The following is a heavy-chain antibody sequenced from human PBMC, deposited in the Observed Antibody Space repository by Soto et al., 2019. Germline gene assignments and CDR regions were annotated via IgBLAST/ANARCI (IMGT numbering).Heavy chain of an antibody. V-gene: IGHV3-15*01. Sequence: GGSLRLAYAASGFTFSNAWMSWVRQAPGKGLEWVGRFKIKTDGGTTDYAAPVKGRFTISRDDSKNTLYLQMNSLKTEDTAVYYCATDPDKDYGSGSYYNQIYYYGMDVWGQGTTVTVSS. CDR1: GFTFSNAW. D-gene: IGHD3-10*01. J-gene: IGHJ6*02. CDR3: ATDPDKDYGSGSYYNQIYYYGMDV. CDR2: FKIKTDGGTT.